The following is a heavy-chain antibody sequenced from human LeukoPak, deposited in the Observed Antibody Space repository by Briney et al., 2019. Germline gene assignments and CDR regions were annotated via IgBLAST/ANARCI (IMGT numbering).Heavy chain of an antibody. CDR1: GGSISSSNW. CDR3: ARQWGSYYGVFDY. D-gene: IGHD1-26*01. V-gene: IGHV4-4*02. J-gene: IGHJ4*02. CDR2: IYHSGST. Sequence: PSETLSLTCAVSGGSISSSNWWSWVRQPPGKGLEWIGEIYHSGSTNYNPSLKSRVTISVDKSKNQFSLKLSSVTAADTAVYYCARQWGSYYGVFDYWGQGTLVTVSS.